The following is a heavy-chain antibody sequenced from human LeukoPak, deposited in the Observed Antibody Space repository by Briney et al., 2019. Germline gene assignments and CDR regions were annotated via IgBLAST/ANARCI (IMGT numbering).Heavy chain of an antibody. J-gene: IGHJ6*02. CDR3: AKDLNRYYYYYGMDV. CDR1: GFTFSSYA. CDR2: ISGSGGST. Sequence: TGGSLRLSCAASGFTFSSYAMSWVRQAPGKGLEWVSAISGSGGSTYYADSVKGRFTISRDNSKNTLYLQMNSLRAEDTAVYYCAKDLNRYYYYYGMDVWGQGTTVTVSS. V-gene: IGHV3-23*01. D-gene: IGHD1-14*01.